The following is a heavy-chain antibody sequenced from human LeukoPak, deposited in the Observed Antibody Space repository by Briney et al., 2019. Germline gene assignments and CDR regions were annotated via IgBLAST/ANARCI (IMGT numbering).Heavy chain of an antibody. CDR3: ARHLRGYSYGPFDS. CDR1: GDSISSHY. V-gene: IGHV4-59*08. J-gene: IGHJ4*02. CDR2: IYYSGST. D-gene: IGHD5-18*01. Sequence: SDPLSLTCTVSGDSISSHYWSWLRQPPGKALEWIRYIYYSGSTNYNPSLKTRGTISVDTSKNQFSLKLSSVTAADTAVYYCARHLRGYSYGPFDSWGQGTLVTVSS.